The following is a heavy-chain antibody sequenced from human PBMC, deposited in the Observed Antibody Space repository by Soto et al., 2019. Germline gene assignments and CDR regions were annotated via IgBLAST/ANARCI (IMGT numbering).Heavy chain of an antibody. CDR3: ARGALGVDP. Sequence: EVQVVESGGGLVQPGGSLRLSCAASGFTFSRYAMHWVRQATGRGLEWVSGIGTSGDTYYAGSVKGRFTISRENAKTSVYLQMNSLRAGDTAVYYGARGALGVDPWGQGTLVAVSS. CDR2: IGTSGDT. D-gene: IGHD6-6*01. J-gene: IGHJ5*02. V-gene: IGHV3-13*04. CDR1: GFTFSRYA.